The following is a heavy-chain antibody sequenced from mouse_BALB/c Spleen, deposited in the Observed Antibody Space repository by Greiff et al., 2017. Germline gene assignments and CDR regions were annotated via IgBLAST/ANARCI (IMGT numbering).Heavy chain of an antibody. CDR3: ARGYGNSFAY. D-gene: IGHD2-10*02. CDR1: GYTFTSYY. J-gene: IGHJ3*01. V-gene: IGHV1S56*01. CDR2: IYPGNVNT. Sequence: QVQLKESGPELVKPGASVRISCKASGYTFTSYYTHWVKQRPGQGLEWIGWIYPGNVNTKYNEKFKGKATLTADKSSSTAYMQLSSLTSEDSAVYFCARGYGNSFAYWGQGTLVTVSA.